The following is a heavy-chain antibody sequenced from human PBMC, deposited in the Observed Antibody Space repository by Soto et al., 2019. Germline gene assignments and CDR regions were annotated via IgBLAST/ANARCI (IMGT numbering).Heavy chain of an antibody. J-gene: IGHJ3*02. Sequence: GGSLRLSCAASGFTVSSNYMSWVRQAPGKGLEWVSVSYSGGSTYYADSWEGRFTISRDNSKNTLYLQMNSLRAEDTAVYYCARAPRGGYFHFDIWGKGKMVTVSS. CDR1: GFTVSSNY. V-gene: IGHV3-66*01. D-gene: IGHD5-12*01. CDR3: ARAPRGGYFHFDI. CDR2: SYSGGST.